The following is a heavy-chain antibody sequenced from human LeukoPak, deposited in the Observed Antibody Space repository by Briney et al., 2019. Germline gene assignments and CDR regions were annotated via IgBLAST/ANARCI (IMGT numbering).Heavy chain of an antibody. D-gene: IGHD2-21*02. Sequence: KGGESLKISCEGSGCSFSNYWIGWVRQMPGKGLEWMGIIYPGDYETRYSPSFQGLVTISVDKSISTAYLQWSSLKASDTAMYYCAIPPGYCGNDCSFDHWGQGTLVTVSS. V-gene: IGHV5-51*01. CDR3: AIPPGYCGNDCSFDH. CDR2: IYPGDYET. CDR1: GCSFSNYW. J-gene: IGHJ4*02.